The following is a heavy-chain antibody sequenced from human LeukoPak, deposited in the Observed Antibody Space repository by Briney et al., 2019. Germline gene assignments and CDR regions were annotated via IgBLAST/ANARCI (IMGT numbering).Heavy chain of an antibody. CDR1: GYTFTSYY. D-gene: IGHD2-2*01. J-gene: IGHJ4*02. Sequence: ASVKVSCKASGYTFTSYYMHWVRQAPGQGLEWMGIINPRGGSTSYAQKFQGRVTMTRDTSTSTVYMELSSLRSEDTAVYYCARDEDIVVVPAAILRYWGQGTLVTVSS. CDR3: ARDEDIVVVPAAILRY. CDR2: INPRGGST. V-gene: IGHV1-46*01.